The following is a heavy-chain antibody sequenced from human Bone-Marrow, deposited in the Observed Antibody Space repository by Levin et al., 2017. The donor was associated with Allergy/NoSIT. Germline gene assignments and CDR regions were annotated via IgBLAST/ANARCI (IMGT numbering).Heavy chain of an antibody. Sequence: QAGGSLRLSCAASGFTFSSYGMHWVRQAPGKGLEWVAVIWYDGSNKYYADSVKGRFTISRDNSKNTLYLQMNSLRAEDTAVYYCAREGELGGVYYYGMDVWGQGTTVTVSS. V-gene: IGHV3-33*01. J-gene: IGHJ6*02. CDR2: IWYDGSNK. D-gene: IGHD3-16*01. CDR3: AREGELGGVYYYGMDV. CDR1: GFTFSSYG.